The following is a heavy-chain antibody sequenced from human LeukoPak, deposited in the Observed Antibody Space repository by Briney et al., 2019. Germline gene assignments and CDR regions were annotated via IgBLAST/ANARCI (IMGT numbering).Heavy chain of an antibody. V-gene: IGHV4-34*01. Sequence: PSETLSLTCAVYGGSFSGYYWSWIRQPPGKGLEWIGEINHSGSTNYNPSLKSRVTISVDTSKNQFSLKLSSVTAADTAAYYCARGTYDFWSGYPYYYYYMDVWGKGTTVTVSS. CDR1: GGSFSGYY. CDR2: INHSGST. D-gene: IGHD3-3*01. J-gene: IGHJ6*03. CDR3: ARGTYDFWSGYPYYYYYMDV.